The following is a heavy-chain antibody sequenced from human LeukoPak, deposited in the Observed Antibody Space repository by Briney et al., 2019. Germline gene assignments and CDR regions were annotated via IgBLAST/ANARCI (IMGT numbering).Heavy chain of an antibody. CDR2: IYTSGST. D-gene: IGHD3-22*01. CDR3: AGGPWWYCDSSGDVFSI. J-gene: IGHJ3*02. V-gene: IGHV4-4*07. Sequence: PSETLSLTCTVSGGSISSYYWSWIRQPAGKGLEWIGRIYTSGSTNYNPSLKSRVTMSVDTSKNQFSLKLSSVTAADTAVYYCAGGPWWYCDSSGDVFSIWGQGTMVTVSS. CDR1: GGSISSYY.